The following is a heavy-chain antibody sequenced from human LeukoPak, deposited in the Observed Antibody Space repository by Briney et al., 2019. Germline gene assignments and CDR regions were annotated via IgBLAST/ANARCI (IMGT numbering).Heavy chain of an antibody. D-gene: IGHD1-26*01. CDR1: GFTFTSYN. CDR3: ARDAYSGSYSADGYYMDV. J-gene: IGHJ6*03. CDR2: ITSSSHYI. Sequence: PGGSLRLSCAASGFTFTSYNMNWVRQTPGKGLEWVSSITSSSHYIYYADSVRGRFTISRDNAENSLYLQMNSLRADDTAIYYCARDAYSGSYSADGYYMDVWGKGTTVTISS. V-gene: IGHV3-21*01.